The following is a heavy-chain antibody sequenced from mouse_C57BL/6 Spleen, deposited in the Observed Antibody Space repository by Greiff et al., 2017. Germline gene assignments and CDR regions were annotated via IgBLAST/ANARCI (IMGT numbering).Heavy chain of an antibody. CDR3: ATVAY. CDR2: ISDGGSYT. CDR1: GFTFSSYA. J-gene: IGHJ3*01. V-gene: IGHV5-4*03. Sequence: EVNVVESGGGLVKPGGSLKLSCAASGFTFSSYAMSWVRQTPEKRLEWVATISDGGSYTYYPDNVKGRFTISRDNAKNNLYLQMSHLKSEDTAMYYCATVAYWGQGTLVTVSA.